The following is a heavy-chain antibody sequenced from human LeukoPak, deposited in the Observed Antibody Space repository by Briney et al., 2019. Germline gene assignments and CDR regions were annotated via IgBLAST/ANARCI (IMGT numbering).Heavy chain of an antibody. CDR2: IYYSGST. V-gene: IGHV4-59*08. Sequence: PSETLSLTCTVSGGSITSYYWSRIRQPPGKGLEWIGYIYYSGSTNYNPSLKSRVTISVDTSKNQFSLKLISVTAADTAVYYCARRLARGGWFDPWGQGTLVTVSS. J-gene: IGHJ5*02. CDR1: GGSITSYY. D-gene: IGHD2-21*01. CDR3: ARRLARGGWFDP.